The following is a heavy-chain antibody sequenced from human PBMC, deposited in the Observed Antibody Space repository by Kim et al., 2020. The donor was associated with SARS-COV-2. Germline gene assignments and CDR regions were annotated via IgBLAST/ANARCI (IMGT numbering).Heavy chain of an antibody. CDR3: ARDRGTMVREGELWAVNWFDP. V-gene: IGHV3-74*01. CDR1: GFTFSCYW. J-gene: IGHJ5*02. Sequence: GGSLRLSCAASGFTFSCYWMHWVRQAPWKGLVWVSRINSDGSSTSYADSVKGRFTISRDNAKNTLYLQMNSLRAEDTAVYYCARDRGTMVREGELWAVNWFDPWGQGTLVTVSS. CDR2: INSDGSST. D-gene: IGHD3-10*01.